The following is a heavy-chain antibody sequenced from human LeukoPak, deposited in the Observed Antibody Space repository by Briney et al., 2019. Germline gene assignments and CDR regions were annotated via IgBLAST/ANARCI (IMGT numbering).Heavy chain of an antibody. CDR1: GFPFSTYA. CDR2: IFGSGGGI. J-gene: IGHJ4*02. Sequence: GGSLRLSCAASGFPFSTYAMNWVRQAPGKGLEWVSGIFGSGGGIQYADSVKGRFTISRDNSKSILYLQMNSLRAEDTALYYCAKDRLPDGRWSLDYWGQGTLVTVSS. CDR3: AKDRLPDGRWSLDY. D-gene: IGHD6-13*01. V-gene: IGHV3-23*01.